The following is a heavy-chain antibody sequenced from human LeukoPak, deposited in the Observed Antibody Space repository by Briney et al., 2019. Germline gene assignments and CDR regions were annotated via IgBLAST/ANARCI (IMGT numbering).Heavy chain of an antibody. Sequence: PGGSLRLSCAASGFTFSSYSMYWVRQAPGKGLVWVSGITGTSGHIYYADSVKGRFTISRDNSQNTLYLQMNSLRAEDTAVYYCAKGLEFESRLEHWGQGTLVTVSS. CDR2: ITGTSGHI. J-gene: IGHJ4*02. CDR1: GFTFSSYS. CDR3: AKGLEFESRLEH. V-gene: IGHV3-23*01. D-gene: IGHD1-1*01.